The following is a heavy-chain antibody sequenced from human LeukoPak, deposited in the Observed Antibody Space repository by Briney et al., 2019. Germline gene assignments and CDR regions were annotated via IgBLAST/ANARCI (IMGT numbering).Heavy chain of an antibody. Sequence: GGSLRLSCAASGFTFSSYSMNWVRQAPGKGLEWVSSISSSSSYIYYADSVKGRFTISRDNAKNSLYLQMNSLRAEDTAVYYCARVSGSYWDPLPVWGQGTLVTVSS. J-gene: IGHJ4*02. D-gene: IGHD1-26*01. V-gene: IGHV3-21*01. CDR2: ISSSSSYI. CDR3: ARVSGSYWDPLPV. CDR1: GFTFSSYS.